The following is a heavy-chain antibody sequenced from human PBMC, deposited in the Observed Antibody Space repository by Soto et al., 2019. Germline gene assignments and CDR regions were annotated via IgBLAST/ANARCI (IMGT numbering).Heavy chain of an antibody. CDR3: VRDRDLDRDMVHADL. CDR1: GFTISGCS. V-gene: IGHV3-48*02. D-gene: IGHD5-18*01. J-gene: IGHJ4*01. CDR2: ITIRTGNI. Sequence: GGSLRLSCEASGFTISGCSMNWVRQAPGKGLEWLAYITIRTGNIVYADSVRGRFTISADNAENSVFLQMNSLRDEDTAVYFCVRDRDLDRDMVHADLWGQGTLVTVS.